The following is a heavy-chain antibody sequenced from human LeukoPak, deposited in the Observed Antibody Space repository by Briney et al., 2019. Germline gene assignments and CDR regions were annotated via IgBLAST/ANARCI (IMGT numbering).Heavy chain of an antibody. Sequence: GGSLRLSCSASGFVFSIYTMYWVRQTPGKGPEYVSTISGSGNGFSIYYADSVKGRFTISRDDSKGILYLQMNGLRSEDTAVYYCVKDFGRVRGTPDSWGQGTLVTVSS. CDR1: GFVFSIYT. V-gene: IGHV3-64D*06. J-gene: IGHJ4*02. CDR2: ISGSGNGFSI. D-gene: IGHD3-16*01. CDR3: VKDFGRVRGTPDS.